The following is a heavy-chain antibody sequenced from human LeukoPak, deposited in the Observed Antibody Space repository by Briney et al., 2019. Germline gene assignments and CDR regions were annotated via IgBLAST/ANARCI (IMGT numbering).Heavy chain of an antibody. CDR1: GFIFDDYV. V-gene: IGHV3-20*04. J-gene: IGHJ4*02. CDR2: INWNGDST. Sequence: GGSLRLSCAASGFIFDDYVMTWVRQRPGKGLEWVSGINWNGDSTDYADSVKGRFTISRDNAKNSLYLQMNSLRAEDTAVYYCAREGPIWFGEDYWGQGTLVTVSS. CDR3: AREGPIWFGEDY. D-gene: IGHD3-10*01.